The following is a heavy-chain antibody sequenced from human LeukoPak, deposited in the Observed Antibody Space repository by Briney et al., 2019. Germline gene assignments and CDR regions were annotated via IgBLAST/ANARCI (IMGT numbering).Heavy chain of an antibody. CDR2: ISAYNGNT. V-gene: IGHV1-18*01. D-gene: IGHD3-22*01. CDR3: AGTRKDYYDSSGPTSHHAWGAFDP. Sequence: ASVKVSCKASGYTFTSYGISWVRQAPGQGLEWMGWISAYNGNTNYAQKLQGRVTMTTDTSTSTAYMELRSLRSDDTAVYYCAGTRKDYYDSSGPTSHHAWGAFDPWGQGTLVTVSS. J-gene: IGHJ5*02. CDR1: GYTFTSYG.